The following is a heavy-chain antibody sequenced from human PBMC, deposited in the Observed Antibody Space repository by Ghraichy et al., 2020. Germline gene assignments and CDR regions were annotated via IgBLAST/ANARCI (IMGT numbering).Heavy chain of an antibody. V-gene: IGHV3-48*02. CDR3: ARERSDNYLDY. Sequence: SCAASGLSFGRFAMNWVRQAPGKGLEWISYISSSSSTTYYGDSVKGRFTVSRDNAKNTLFLQMNSLRDEDTAVYYCARERSDNYLDYWGQGTRVTVSS. CDR1: GLSFGRFA. J-gene: IGHJ4*02. CDR2: ISSSSSTT. D-gene: IGHD3-10*01.